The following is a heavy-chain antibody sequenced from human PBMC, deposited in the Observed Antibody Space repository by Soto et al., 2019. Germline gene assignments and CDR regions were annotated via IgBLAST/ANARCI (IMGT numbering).Heavy chain of an antibody. CDR3: AVHKHPGYSSSPPYYYYYGMDV. V-gene: IGHV1-69*01. J-gene: IGHJ6*02. Sequence: QVQLVQSGAEVKKPGSSVKVSCKASGGTFSSYAISWVRQAPGQGLEWMGGIIPIFGTANYAQKFQGRVTITADETTSTAYMELSSLRSEDTAVYYCAVHKHPGYSSSPPYYYYYGMDVWGQGTTVTVSS. D-gene: IGHD6-6*01. CDR1: GGTFSSYA. CDR2: IIPIFGTA.